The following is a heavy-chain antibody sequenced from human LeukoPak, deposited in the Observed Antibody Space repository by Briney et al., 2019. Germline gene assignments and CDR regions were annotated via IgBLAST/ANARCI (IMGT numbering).Heavy chain of an antibody. Sequence: GGSVRLSCAASGFTFSNYSMHWVRQAPGKGLEYVSAINSIGVDSYYANSVKGRFTIPRDNSKNTLYLQMGRLRTEDMAVYYCARSGYYDSTGYLDYWGQGTLVTVSS. V-gene: IGHV3-64*01. J-gene: IGHJ4*02. CDR2: INSIGVDS. CDR1: GFTFSNYS. CDR3: ARSGYYDSTGYLDY. D-gene: IGHD3-22*01.